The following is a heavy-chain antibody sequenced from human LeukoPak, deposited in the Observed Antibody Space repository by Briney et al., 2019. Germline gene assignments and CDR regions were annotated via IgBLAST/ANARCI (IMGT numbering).Heavy chain of an antibody. CDR3: AREGYSGSSIYYFDY. CDR2: INPSGGST. Sequence: GASVKVSCKASGGTFSSYAISWVRQAPGQGLEWMGIINPSGGSTSYAQKFQGRVTMTRDTSTSTVYMELSSLRSEDTAVYYCAREGYSGSSIYYFDYWGQGTLVTVSS. D-gene: IGHD1-26*01. V-gene: IGHV1-46*01. CDR1: GGTFSSYA. J-gene: IGHJ4*02.